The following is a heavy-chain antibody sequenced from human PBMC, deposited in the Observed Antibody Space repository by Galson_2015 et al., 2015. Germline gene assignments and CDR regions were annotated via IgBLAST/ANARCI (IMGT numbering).Heavy chain of an antibody. Sequence: SLRLSCAASGFTFSSYGMHWVRQAPGKGLEWVAIISYDESNKYYADSVKGRFTISRDNSRDTLYLQMNNLRAEDTAVYYCARVHSSGYQTSHYSDNWGQGTLVTVSS. V-gene: IGHV3-30*03. D-gene: IGHD3-22*01. CDR1: GFTFSSYG. CDR2: ISYDESNK. CDR3: ARVHSSGYQTSHYSDN. J-gene: IGHJ4*02.